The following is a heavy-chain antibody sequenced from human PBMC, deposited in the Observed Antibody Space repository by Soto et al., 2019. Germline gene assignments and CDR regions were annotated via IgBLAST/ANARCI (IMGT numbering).Heavy chain of an antibody. CDR1: GYTLTELS. J-gene: IGHJ6*03. CDR2: FDPEDGET. V-gene: IGHV1-24*01. CDR3: ATVRPSWLGTSCCYMDV. Sequence: ASVKVSCKVSGYTLTELSMHWVRQAPGKGLEWMGGFDPEDGETIYAQKSQGRVTMTEDTSTDTAYMELSSLRSEDTAVYYCATVRPSWLGTSCCYMDVWGKGTTVTVSS. D-gene: IGHD2-2*01.